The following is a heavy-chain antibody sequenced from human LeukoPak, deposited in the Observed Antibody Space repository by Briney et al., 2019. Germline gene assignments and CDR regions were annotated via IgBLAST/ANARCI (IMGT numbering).Heavy chain of an antibody. CDR3: AKQHAATGGYFDY. D-gene: IGHD1/OR15-1a*01. Sequence: GRSLRLSCAASGFTVSSNYMSWVRQAPGKGLEWVSVIYSGGSTYYADSVKGRFTISRGNSKYTLYLQMNGLRAEDTAVYYCAKQHAATGGYFDYWGQGTLVTVSS. J-gene: IGHJ4*02. CDR1: GFTVSSNY. V-gene: IGHV3-53*01. CDR2: IYSGGST.